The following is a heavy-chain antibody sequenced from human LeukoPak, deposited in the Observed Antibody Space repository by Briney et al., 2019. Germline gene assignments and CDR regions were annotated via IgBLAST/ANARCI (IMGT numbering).Heavy chain of an antibody. CDR1: GYSFTSYW. J-gene: IGHJ4*02. D-gene: IGHD2-15*01. CDR2: IYPGDSDT. CDR3: ARTRSGGSEGSDY. V-gene: IGHV5-51*01. Sequence: GESLKISCKGSGYSFTSYWIGWVRQMPGKGLEWMGIIYPGDSDTRYSPSFQGQVTISADKSNSTAYLQWSSLKASGAAMYYCARTRSGGSEGSDYWGQGTLVTVS.